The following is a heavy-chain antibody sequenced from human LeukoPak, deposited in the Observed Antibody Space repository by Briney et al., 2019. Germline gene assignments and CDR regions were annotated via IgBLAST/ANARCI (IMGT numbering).Heavy chain of an antibody. CDR1: GYTFTSYY. J-gene: IGHJ3*02. D-gene: IGHD2-2*01. CDR2: INPNSGGT. Sequence: ASVKVSCKASGYTFTSYYMHWVRQAPGQGLEWMGWINPNSGGTNYAQKFQGRVTMTRDTSISTAYMELSRLRSDDTAVYYCARTAVPAALGPDAFDIWGQGTMVTVSS. V-gene: IGHV1-2*02. CDR3: ARTAVPAALGPDAFDI.